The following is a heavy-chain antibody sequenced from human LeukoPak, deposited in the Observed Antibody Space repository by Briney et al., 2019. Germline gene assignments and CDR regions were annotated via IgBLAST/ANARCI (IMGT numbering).Heavy chain of an antibody. CDR3: ARDPGLLWFGELFFYFDY. CDR1: AFTFSSHA. J-gene: IGHJ4*02. V-gene: IGHV3-23*01. Sequence: GGSLRLSCAASAFTFSSHAVSWVRQAPGKGLEWVSVISGSGSNTYYADSVKGRFTISRDNSKNTLYLQMNSLRAEDTAVYYCARDPGLLWFGELFFYFDYWGQGTLVTVSS. CDR2: ISGSGSNT. D-gene: IGHD3-10*01.